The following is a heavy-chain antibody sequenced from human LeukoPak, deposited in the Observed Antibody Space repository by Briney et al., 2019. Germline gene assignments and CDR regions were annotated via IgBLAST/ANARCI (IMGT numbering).Heavy chain of an antibody. CDR1: GFTFSSYS. Sequence: GGSLRLSCAASGFTFSSYSMNWVRQAPGKGLEWVSSISSSSYIYYADSVKGRFTISRDNAKNSLYLQMNSLRAEDAALYFCARDPYSGSYGPYYYYYMDVWGKGTTVTISS. CDR3: ARDPYSGSYGPYYYYYMDV. J-gene: IGHJ6*03. D-gene: IGHD1-26*01. V-gene: IGHV3-21*01. CDR2: ISSSSYI.